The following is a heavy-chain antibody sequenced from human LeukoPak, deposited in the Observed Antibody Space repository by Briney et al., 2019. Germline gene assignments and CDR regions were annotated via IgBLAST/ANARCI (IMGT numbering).Heavy chain of an antibody. D-gene: IGHD3-10*01. CDR3: ARGGDYYGSGTLLYYYYMDV. CDR2: ISSSTSYI. CDR1: GFTFSSYT. V-gene: IGHV3-21*01. J-gene: IGHJ6*03. Sequence: GGSLRLSCAASGFTFSSYTMNWARQAPGKGLKWVSSISSSTSYIYYADSVKGRFTISRDNAKNSLYLQMNSLRAEDTAVYYCARGGDYYGSGTLLYYYYMDVWGKGTTVTVSS.